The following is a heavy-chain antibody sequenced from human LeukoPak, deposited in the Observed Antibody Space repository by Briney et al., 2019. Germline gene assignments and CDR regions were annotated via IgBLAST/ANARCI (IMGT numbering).Heavy chain of an antibody. J-gene: IGHJ4*02. CDR2: INPSSGGT. CDR3: ARGWGSSSWYRAGY. CDR1: GYTFTAYY. D-gene: IGHD6-13*01. V-gene: IGHV1-2*02. Sequence: SVRVSCKASGYTFTAYYMHWVRQAPGQGLEWMGWINPSSGGTNYAQKFQGRVTMTRDTSISTAYMELSRLRSDDTAVYYCARGWGSSSWYRAGYWGQGTLVTVSS.